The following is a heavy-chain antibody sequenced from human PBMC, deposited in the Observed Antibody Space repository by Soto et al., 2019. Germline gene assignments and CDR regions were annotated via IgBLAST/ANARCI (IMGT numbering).Heavy chain of an antibody. CDR2: IYYSGST. CDR3: ARDFKHNWFDP. V-gene: IGHV4-59*01. Sequence: SETLSLTCTVSGGSISSYYWSWIRQPPGKGLEWIGYIYYSGSTNYNPSLKSRVTISVDTSKNQFSLKLSSVTAADTAVYYCARDFKHNWFDPWAQGTLVTVSS. J-gene: IGHJ5*02. CDR1: GGSISSYY.